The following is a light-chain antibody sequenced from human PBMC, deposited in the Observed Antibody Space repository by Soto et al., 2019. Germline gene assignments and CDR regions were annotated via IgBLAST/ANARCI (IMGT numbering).Light chain of an antibody. J-gene: IGKJ1*01. Sequence: DIQMTQSPSTLSASVGDRVTITCRASQSISSWLAWYQQKPGKASKLLIYKASSLESGVPSRFRGSGSGTEFTLTISSLQPDDFATYYCQQYNSYRRTFGQGTKVEIK. CDR3: QQYNSYRRT. V-gene: IGKV1-5*03. CDR2: KAS. CDR1: QSISSW.